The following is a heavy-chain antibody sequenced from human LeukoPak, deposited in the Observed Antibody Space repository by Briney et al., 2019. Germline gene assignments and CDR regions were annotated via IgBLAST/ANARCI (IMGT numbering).Heavy chain of an antibody. D-gene: IGHD6-6*01. CDR2: ISDSGGDT. Sequence: GGSLRLSCAVSGFTFNNYAMSWVRQAPGNGLEWVSAISDSGGDTYYADSVKGRFTISRDNFKNTLYLQMNSLRAEDTATYYCAKRIQYSSSSAYFDYWGQGTLVTVSS. V-gene: IGHV3-23*01. CDR1: GFTFNNYA. CDR3: AKRIQYSSSSAYFDY. J-gene: IGHJ4*02.